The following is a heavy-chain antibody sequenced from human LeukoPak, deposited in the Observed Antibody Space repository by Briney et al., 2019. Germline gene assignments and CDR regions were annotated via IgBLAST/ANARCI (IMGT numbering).Heavy chain of an antibody. CDR2: IYSGGST. Sequence: PGGSLRLSCAASGFTVSSNYMSWVRQAPGKGLEWVSVIYSGGSTYYADSVKGRFTISRDNSKNTLYLQMNSLRAEDTAVYYCAREGVRRWFDPWGQGTLVTVSP. CDR3: AREGVRRWFDP. J-gene: IGHJ5*02. D-gene: IGHD2-21*01. CDR1: GFTVSSNY. V-gene: IGHV3-53*01.